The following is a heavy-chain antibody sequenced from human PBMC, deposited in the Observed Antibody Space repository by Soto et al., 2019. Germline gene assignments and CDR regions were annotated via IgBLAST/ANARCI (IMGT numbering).Heavy chain of an antibody. D-gene: IGHD6-19*01. Sequence: PGGSLRLSCAASGFTFSSYAMSWVRQAPGKGREWVSAISGSGGSTYYADSVKGRFTISRDNSKNTLYLQMNSLRAEDTAVYYCAKDPPIAVAGMPFDYWGQGTLVTVSS. CDR1: GFTFSSYA. CDR2: ISGSGGST. CDR3: AKDPPIAVAGMPFDY. V-gene: IGHV3-23*01. J-gene: IGHJ4*02.